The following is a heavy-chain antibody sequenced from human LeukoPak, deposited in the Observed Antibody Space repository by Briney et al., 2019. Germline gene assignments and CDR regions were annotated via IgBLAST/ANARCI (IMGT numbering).Heavy chain of an antibody. J-gene: IGHJ4*02. D-gene: IGHD2-21*01. CDR3: ATVPRDPVLLWY. V-gene: IGHV1-24*01. CDR1: GYTLTELS. Sequence: ASVKVSCKVSGYTLTELSMHWVRQAPGKGLEWMGGFDPEDGETIYAQKFQGRVTMTEDTSTDTAHMELSSLRSEDTAVYYCATVPRDPVLLWYWGQGTLVTVSS. CDR2: FDPEDGET.